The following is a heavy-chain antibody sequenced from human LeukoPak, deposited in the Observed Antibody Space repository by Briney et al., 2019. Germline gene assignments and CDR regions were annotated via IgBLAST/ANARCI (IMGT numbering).Heavy chain of an antibody. J-gene: IGHJ4*02. Sequence: GGSLRLSCAASGFTFSSYEMNWVRQAPGKGLEWVSYISGSGSPIYYPDSVKGRFTISRDNSKNTLSLQMNSLRAEDTAVYYCAPDLRGSASSLDDWGQGTLVTVSS. V-gene: IGHV3-48*03. CDR1: GFTFSSYE. CDR3: APDLRGSASSLDD. CDR2: ISGSGSPI. D-gene: IGHD6-25*01.